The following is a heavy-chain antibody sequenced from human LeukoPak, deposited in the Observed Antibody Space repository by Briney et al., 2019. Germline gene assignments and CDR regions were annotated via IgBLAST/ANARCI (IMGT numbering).Heavy chain of an antibody. Sequence: SETLSLTCAVYGGSFSGYYWSWIRQPPGKGLEWIGEINHSGSTNYNPSLKSRVTISVDTSKNQFSLKLSSVTAADTAVYYCARPAFSGYKLFFDYWGQGTLVTVSS. V-gene: IGHV4-34*01. D-gene: IGHD5-24*01. CDR3: ARPAFSGYKLFFDY. J-gene: IGHJ4*02. CDR2: INHSGST. CDR1: GGSFSGYY.